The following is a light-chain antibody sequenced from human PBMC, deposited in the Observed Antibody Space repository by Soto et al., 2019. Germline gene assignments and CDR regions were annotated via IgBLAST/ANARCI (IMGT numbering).Light chain of an antibody. Sequence: DIVLTQSPGTLSLSPGERATLSCRASQRISSNYLGWYQQKPGQAPRLLIYAASSRATGIPDRFSGSGSGTDFTLTISRLEPEDFAVYYCQQYKNWPRTFGQGTKVDIK. V-gene: IGKV3-20*01. CDR2: AAS. CDR1: QRISSNY. J-gene: IGKJ1*01. CDR3: QQYKNWPRT.